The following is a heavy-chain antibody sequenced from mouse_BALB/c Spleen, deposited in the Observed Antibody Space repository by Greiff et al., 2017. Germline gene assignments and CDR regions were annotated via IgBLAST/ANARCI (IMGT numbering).Heavy chain of an antibody. CDR2: ISNGGGST. Sequence: EVKLVESGGGLVKPGGSLKLSCAASGFTFSSYTMSWVRQTPEKRLEWVAYISNGGGSTYYPDTVKGRFTISRDNAKNTLYLQMSSLKSEDTAMYYCARGGGYGDYWGQGTTLTVSS. D-gene: IGHD2-2*01. CDR3: ARGGGYGDY. CDR1: GFTFSSYT. V-gene: IGHV5-12-2*01. J-gene: IGHJ2*01.